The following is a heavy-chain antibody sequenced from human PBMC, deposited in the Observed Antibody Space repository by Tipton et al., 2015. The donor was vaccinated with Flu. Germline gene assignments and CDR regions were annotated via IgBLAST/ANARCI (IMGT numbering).Heavy chain of an antibody. Sequence: LRLSCTVSGGSISSYYWSWIRQPAGKGLEWIGRIYTSGSTNYNPSLKSRVTISVDTSKNQFSLKLSSVTAADTAVYYCARDPTVGAVRGYFDYWGQGTLVTVSS. J-gene: IGHJ4*02. CDR1: GGSISSYY. V-gene: IGHV4-4*07. CDR2: IYTSGST. CDR3: ARDPTVGAVRGYFDY. D-gene: IGHD1-26*01.